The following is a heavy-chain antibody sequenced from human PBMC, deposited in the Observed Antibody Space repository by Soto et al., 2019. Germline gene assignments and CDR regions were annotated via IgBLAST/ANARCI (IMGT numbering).Heavy chain of an antibody. J-gene: IGHJ3*02. V-gene: IGHV1-18*01. D-gene: IGHD3-22*01. Sequence: GASVKVSCKASGYTFTSYGISWVRQAPGQGLEWMGWISAYNGNTNYAQKLQGRVTMTTDTSTSTAYMELRSLRSDDTAVYYCARDDVLGYDSSGYGVDAFDIWGQGTMVTVSS. CDR1: GYTFTSYG. CDR2: ISAYNGNT. CDR3: ARDDVLGYDSSGYGVDAFDI.